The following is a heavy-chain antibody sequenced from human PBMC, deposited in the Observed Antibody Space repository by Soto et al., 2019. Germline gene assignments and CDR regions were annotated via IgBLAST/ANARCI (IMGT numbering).Heavy chain of an antibody. V-gene: IGHV1-3*01. Sequence: QVQLVQSGAEVKKPGASVKVSCKASGYTFTSYAMHWVRLAPGQRLEWMGWINAGNGNTKYPQKFQGRVTISRDTSASTAYMEMSSLRSEDTAVYYCARDKEPSDVWGQGTTVTVSS. CDR2: INAGNGNT. CDR3: ARDKEPSDV. CDR1: GYTFTSYA. D-gene: IGHD1-26*01. J-gene: IGHJ6*02.